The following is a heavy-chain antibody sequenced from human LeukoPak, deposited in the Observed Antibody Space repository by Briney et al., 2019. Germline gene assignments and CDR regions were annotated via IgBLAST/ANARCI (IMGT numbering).Heavy chain of an antibody. CDR3: ARGHDFVWGSYRTSFDY. CDR1: GYTFTSYT. J-gene: IGHJ4*02. D-gene: IGHD3-16*02. Sequence: ASVKVSCKASGYTFTSYTITWVRQAPGQGLEWRGWISAYNGNTNYAQKFQDRVTMTTDTSTSTDYMELRSLRSDDTAVYYCARGHDFVWGSYRTSFDYWGQGTLVTVSS. V-gene: IGHV1-18*04. CDR2: ISAYNGNT.